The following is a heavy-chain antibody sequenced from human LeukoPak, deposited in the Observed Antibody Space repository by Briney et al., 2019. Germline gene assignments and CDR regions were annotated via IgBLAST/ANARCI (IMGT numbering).Heavy chain of an antibody. V-gene: IGHV3-23*01. J-gene: IGHJ6*03. Sequence: GGSLRLSCSASGFTFTTYGMNWVRQAPGKGLEWVSGIGGSGTRTYYADSVKGRFTISRDNAKNSLYLQMNSLRAEDMALYYCAKGGGARLIYYYYMDVWGKGTTVTVSS. CDR2: IGGSGTRT. CDR1: GFTFTTYG. D-gene: IGHD3-16*01. CDR3: AKGGGARLIYYYYMDV.